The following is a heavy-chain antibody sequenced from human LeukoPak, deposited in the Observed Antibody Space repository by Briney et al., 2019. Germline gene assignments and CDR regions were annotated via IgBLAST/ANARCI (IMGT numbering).Heavy chain of an antibody. CDR2: IYYSGST. D-gene: IGHD3-22*01. J-gene: IGHJ4*02. Sequence: SETLSLTCTVSGGSVSSHYWNWIRQPPGKGLEWIGYIYYSGSTNYNPSLKSRVTISVDTSKNQFSLKLSSVTAADTAVYYCAREGQDSSGYYYLDHWGQGTLATVSS. CDR1: GGSVSSHY. V-gene: IGHV4-59*02. CDR3: AREGQDSSGYYYLDH.